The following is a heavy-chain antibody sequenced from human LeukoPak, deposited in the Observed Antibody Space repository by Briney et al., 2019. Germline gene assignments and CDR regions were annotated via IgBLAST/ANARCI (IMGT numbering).Heavy chain of an antibody. CDR1: GYSISSGYY. D-gene: IGHD4-11*01. CDR3: ARRVRSADYRCDY. CDR2: IYHSGST. J-gene: IGHJ4*02. Sequence: SETLSLTCTVSGYSISSGYYWGWIRQSPGKGLEWIGSIYHSGSTYYNPSLKSRVTISVDTSKNQFSLRLSSVTAADTAVYYCARRVRSADYRCDYWGQGTLVTVSS. V-gene: IGHV4-38-2*02.